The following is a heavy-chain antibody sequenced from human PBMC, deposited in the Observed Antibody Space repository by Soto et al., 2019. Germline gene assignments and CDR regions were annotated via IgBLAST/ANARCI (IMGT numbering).Heavy chain of an antibody. Sequence: AASVKVSCKASGGTFSSYAISWVRQAPGQGLEWMGGIIPIFGTANYAQKFQGRVTITADESTSTAYMELSSLRSEDTAVYYCARDRPGDGPFDYWGQGTLVTVSS. CDR1: GGTFSSYA. D-gene: IGHD7-27*01. V-gene: IGHV1-69*13. CDR3: ARDRPGDGPFDY. CDR2: IIPIFGTA. J-gene: IGHJ4*02.